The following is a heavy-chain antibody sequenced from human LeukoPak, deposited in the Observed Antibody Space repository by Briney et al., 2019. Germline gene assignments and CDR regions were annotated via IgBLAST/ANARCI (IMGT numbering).Heavy chain of an antibody. CDR3: ARGLAAAAHFDY. V-gene: IGHV1-2*02. CDR2: INPNSGGT. D-gene: IGHD6-13*01. Sequence: ASVKASCKASGYTFTGYYMHWVRQAPGQGLEWMGWINPNSGGTNYAQKFQGRVTMTRDTSISTAYMELSRLRSDDTAVYYCARGLAAAAHFDYWGQGTLVTVSS. J-gene: IGHJ4*02. CDR1: GYTFTGYY.